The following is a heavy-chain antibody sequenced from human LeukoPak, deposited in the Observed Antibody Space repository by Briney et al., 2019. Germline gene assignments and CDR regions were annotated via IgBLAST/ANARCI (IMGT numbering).Heavy chain of an antibody. CDR2: IYYSRST. J-gene: IGHJ4*02. CDR1: GGSISSSSYY. V-gene: IGHV4-39*07. D-gene: IGHD4-17*01. CDR3: ARVVYGDSSKDFDY. Sequence: PSETLSLTCTVSGGSISSSSYYWGWIRQPPGKGREWIGSIYYSRSTYYNPSLKSRVTISVDTSKNQFSLKLSSVTAADTAVYYCARVVYGDSSKDFDYWGQGTLVTVSS.